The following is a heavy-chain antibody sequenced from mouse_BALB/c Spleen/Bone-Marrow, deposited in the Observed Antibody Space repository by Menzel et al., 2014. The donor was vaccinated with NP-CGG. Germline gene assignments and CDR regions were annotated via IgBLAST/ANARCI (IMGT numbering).Heavy chain of an antibody. CDR3: ARDYYGSLYAMDY. D-gene: IGHD1-1*01. CDR1: GFSLTSYG. Sequence: VMLVEPGPGLVAPSQSLSITCTVSGFSLTSYGVHWVRQPPGKGLEWLGVIWAGGSTNYNSALMSRLSISKDNSKSQVFLKMNSLQTDDTAMYYCARDYYGSLYAMDYWGQGTSVTVSS. CDR2: IWAGGST. V-gene: IGHV2-9*02. J-gene: IGHJ4*01.